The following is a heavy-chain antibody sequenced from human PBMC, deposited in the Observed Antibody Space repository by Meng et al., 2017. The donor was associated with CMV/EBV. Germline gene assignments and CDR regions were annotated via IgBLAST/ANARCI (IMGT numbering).Heavy chain of an antibody. D-gene: IGHD2-2*02. Sequence: GESLKISCAPSGIIFTTYGLHWVRQAPGKGLEWVAFIRYDGSNKYYADSVKGRFTISRDNSKNTLYLQMNSLRAEDTAVYYCAKDDSQLLYRDPYYYYGMDVWGQGTTVTVSS. CDR2: IRYDGSNK. CDR3: AKDDSQLLYRDPYYYYGMDV. V-gene: IGHV3-30*02. CDR1: GIIFTTYG. J-gene: IGHJ6*02.